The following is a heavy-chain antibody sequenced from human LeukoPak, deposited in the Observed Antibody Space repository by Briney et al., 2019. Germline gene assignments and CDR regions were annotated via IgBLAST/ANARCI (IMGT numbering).Heavy chain of an antibody. CDR3: ARNIRQSYYYYMDV. CDR2: IDWDDDK. CDR1: GFSLSTSGMC. J-gene: IGHJ6*03. Sequence: ESGPALVKPTQTLTLTCTFSGFSLSTSGMCVSWIRQPPGNALEWLARIDWDDDKYYSTSLKTRLTISKDTSKNQVVLTMTNMDPVDTATYYCARNIRQSYYYYMDVWGKGTTVTVSS. V-gene: IGHV2-70*11. D-gene: IGHD3-3*02.